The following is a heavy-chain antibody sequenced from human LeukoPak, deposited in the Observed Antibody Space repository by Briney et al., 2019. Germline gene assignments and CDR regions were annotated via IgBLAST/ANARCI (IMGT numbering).Heavy chain of an antibody. Sequence: GGSLRLSCAASGFTFSNYWMHWVRQAPGKGLVWVSRTNSDGSSTIYADSVKGRFTISRDNAKNTLYLQMNSLRAEDTAVYYCVREYYGAFDHWGQGTLATVSS. V-gene: IGHV3-74*01. CDR1: GFTFSNYW. D-gene: IGHD3-16*01. CDR3: VREYYGAFDH. J-gene: IGHJ4*02. CDR2: TNSDGSST.